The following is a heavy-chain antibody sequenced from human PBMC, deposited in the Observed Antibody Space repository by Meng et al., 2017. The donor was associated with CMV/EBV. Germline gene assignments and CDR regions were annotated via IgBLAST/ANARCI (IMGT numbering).Heavy chain of an antibody. D-gene: IGHD2-8*01. V-gene: IGHV4-59*01. CDR2: IYYSGST. Sequence: LSCTVSGGSISSYYWSWIRQPPGKGLEWIGYIYYSGSTNYNPSLKSRVTISVDTSKNQFSLKLSSVTAADTAVYYCARKPLLRHWFDPWGQGTLVTVSS. J-gene: IGHJ5*02. CDR1: GGSISSYY. CDR3: ARKPLLRHWFDP.